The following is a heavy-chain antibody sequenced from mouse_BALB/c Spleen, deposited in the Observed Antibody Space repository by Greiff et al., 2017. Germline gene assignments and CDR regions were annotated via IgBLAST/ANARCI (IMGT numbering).Heavy chain of an antibody. J-gene: IGHJ4*01. D-gene: IGHD2-2*01. CDR1: GFTFNTYA. V-gene: IGHV10-1*02. CDR2: IRSKSNNYAT. Sequence: EVQRVESGGGLVQPKGSLKLSCAASGFTFNTYAMNWVRQAPGKGLEWVARIRSKSNNYATYYADSVKDRFTISRDDSQSMLYLQMNNLKTEDTAMYYCVRQYGYDYYAMDYWGQGTSVTVSS. CDR3: VRQYGYDYYAMDY.